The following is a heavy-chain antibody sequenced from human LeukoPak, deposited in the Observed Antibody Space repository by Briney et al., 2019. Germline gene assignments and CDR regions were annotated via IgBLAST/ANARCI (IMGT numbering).Heavy chain of an antibody. CDR2: INHSGSI. CDR1: DGSFSGYY. V-gene: IGHV4-34*01. D-gene: IGHD5/OR15-5a*01. Sequence: KPSETLSLTCAVYDGSFSGYYWSWIRQPPGKGLEWIGEINHSGSINYNPSLKSRVTISVDTSKNQFSLRLSSVSAADTALYFCARRAGLHSLDYWDQGTLVTVSS. CDR3: ARRAGLHSLDY. J-gene: IGHJ4*02.